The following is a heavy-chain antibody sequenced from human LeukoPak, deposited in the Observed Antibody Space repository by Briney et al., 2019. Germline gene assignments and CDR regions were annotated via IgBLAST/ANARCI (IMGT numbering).Heavy chain of an antibody. CDR1: GGSFSGYY. CDR2: INHSGST. Sequence: KASETLSLTCAVYGGSFSGYYWSWIRQPPGKWLEWIGEINHSGSTNYNPSLKSRVTISVDTSKNQFSLKLSSVTAADTAVYYCARGVARHWYFDLWGRGTLVTVSS. J-gene: IGHJ2*01. V-gene: IGHV4-34*01. CDR3: ARGVARHWYFDL. D-gene: IGHD2-15*01.